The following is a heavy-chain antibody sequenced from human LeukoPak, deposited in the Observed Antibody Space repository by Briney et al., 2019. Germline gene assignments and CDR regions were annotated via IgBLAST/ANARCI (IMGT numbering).Heavy chain of an antibody. CDR1: GGSFSGYY. J-gene: IGHJ6*03. V-gene: IGHV4-34*01. D-gene: IGHD4-11*01. CDR3: ARGTGVSDYYYYYMDV. CDR2: INHSGST. Sequence: SETLSLTCAVYGGSFSGYYWSWIRQPPGKGLEWIGEINHSGSTNYNPSLKSRVTISADTSKNQFSLKLSSVTAADTAVYYCARGTGVSDYYYYYMDVWGKGTTVTVSS.